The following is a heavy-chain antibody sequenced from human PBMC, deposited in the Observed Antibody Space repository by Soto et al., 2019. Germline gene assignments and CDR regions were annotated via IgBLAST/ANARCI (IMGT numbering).Heavy chain of an antibody. J-gene: IGHJ6*03. Sequence: EVQLLESGGGLVQPGGSLRLSCAASGFTVSSYAMSWVRQAPGKGLEWVSAISGSGSTYSADSVKGRFTISRDSSKNTVYLEMNSLRAEDTAVYYCAKALRFTFTTGYYMDVWGRGTPVTVSS. CDR3: AKALRFTFTTGYYMDV. CDR2: ISGSGST. CDR1: GFTVSSYA. D-gene: IGHD3-16*01. V-gene: IGHV3-23*01.